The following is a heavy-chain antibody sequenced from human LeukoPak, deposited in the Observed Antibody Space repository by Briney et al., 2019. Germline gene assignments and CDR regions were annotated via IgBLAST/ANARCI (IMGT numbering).Heavy chain of an antibody. CDR2: INPNSGGT. J-gene: IGHJ4*02. CDR3: AREDYDVSNYPPVY. D-gene: IGHD3-22*01. CDR1: VPTFNGFH. V-gene: IGHV1-2*02. Sequence: ASVKVSCKASVPTFNGFHIHSIRQAPGQGLEWMGWINPNSGGTYYAQNFQGRVTMTRDTSISTAYMELSRLRSDDTAVYYCAREDYDVSNYPPVYWGQGTLVIVSS.